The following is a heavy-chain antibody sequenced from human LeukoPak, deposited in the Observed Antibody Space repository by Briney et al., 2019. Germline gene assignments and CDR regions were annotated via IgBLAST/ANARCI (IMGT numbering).Heavy chain of an antibody. CDR2: ISSSGSTI. J-gene: IGHJ4*02. D-gene: IGHD1-26*01. V-gene: IGHV3-48*03. Sequence: PGGSLRLSCAASGFTFSSYEMNWVRQARGKGLEWVSYISSSGSTIYYADSVKGRFTISRDNAKNSLYLQMNSLRAEDTAVYYCASAYSGSYYGQVDYWGQGTLVTVSS. CDR1: GFTFSSYE. CDR3: ASAYSGSYYGQVDY.